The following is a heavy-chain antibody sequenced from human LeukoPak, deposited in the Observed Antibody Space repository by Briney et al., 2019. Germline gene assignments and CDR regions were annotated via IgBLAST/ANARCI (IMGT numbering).Heavy chain of an antibody. V-gene: IGHV4-34*01. D-gene: IGHD2-2*02. CDR2: INHSGST. Sequence: SETLSLTCAVYGGSFSGYYWSWIRQPPGKGLEWIGEINHSGSTNYNPSLKSRVTISVDTSKNQFSLKLSSLTAADTAVYYCARVKYCSSTSCYKYYYYGMDVWGQGTTVTVSS. J-gene: IGHJ6*02. CDR3: ARVKYCSSTSCYKYYYYGMDV. CDR1: GGSFSGYY.